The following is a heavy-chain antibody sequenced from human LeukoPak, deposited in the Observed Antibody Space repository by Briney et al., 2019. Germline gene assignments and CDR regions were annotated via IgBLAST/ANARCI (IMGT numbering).Heavy chain of an antibody. D-gene: IGHD3-16*01. CDR3: AKDGANWFGP. V-gene: IGHV4-4*07. Sequence: SETLSLTCTASGGSISGSYWSWLRQPAGKGLEWIGRMYSSGTTNHNPSLKSRVAMSIDTSRNRFSLKLSSVTAADTAVYYCAKDGANWFGPWGQGTLVTVSS. J-gene: IGHJ5*02. CDR2: MYSSGTT. CDR1: GGSISGSY.